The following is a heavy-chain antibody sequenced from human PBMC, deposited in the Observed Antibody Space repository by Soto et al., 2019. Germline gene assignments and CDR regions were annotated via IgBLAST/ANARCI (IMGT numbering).Heavy chain of an antibody. Sequence: SETLSLTCTVSGDSISSSSYYWGWVRQPPGKGLEWIGTIYYSGSAYYNPSLKSRVAISVDTSKNQFSLKLGSVTAADTAVYYCARQPKYCSGGSCYSRYGYFDYWGQGTPVTVSS. CDR1: GDSISSSSYY. CDR3: ARQPKYCSGGSCYSRYGYFDY. CDR2: IYYSGSA. D-gene: IGHD2-15*01. V-gene: IGHV4-39*01. J-gene: IGHJ4*02.